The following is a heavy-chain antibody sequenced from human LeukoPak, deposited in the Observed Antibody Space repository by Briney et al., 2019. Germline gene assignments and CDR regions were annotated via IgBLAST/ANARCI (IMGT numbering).Heavy chain of an antibody. CDR3: ARSPGEVVNPEYAFDI. V-gene: IGHV3-64*01. CDR2: ISSNGGST. CDR1: GFTFSSYA. D-gene: IGHD3-10*01. Sequence: GRSLRLSCAASGFTFSSYAMHWVRQAPGKGLEYVSAISSNGGSTYYANSVKGRFTISRDNSKNTLYLQMGSLRAEDMAVYYCARSPGEVVNPEYAFDIWGQGTMVTVSS. J-gene: IGHJ3*02.